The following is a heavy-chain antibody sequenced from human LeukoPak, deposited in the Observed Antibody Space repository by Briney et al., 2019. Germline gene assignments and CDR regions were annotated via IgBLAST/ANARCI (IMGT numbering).Heavy chain of an antibody. D-gene: IGHD3-9*01. CDR2: ISSSSSYI. J-gene: IGHJ6*03. CDR3: ARDPLTLYDYYMDV. V-gene: IGHV3-21*01. Sequence: GGSLRLSCAASGFTFSSYSMNWVRQAPGKGLEWVSSISSSSSYIYYADSVKGRFTISRDNAKNSLYLQMNNLRAEDTAVYYCARDPLTLYDYYMDVWGKGTTVTVSS. CDR1: GFTFSSYS.